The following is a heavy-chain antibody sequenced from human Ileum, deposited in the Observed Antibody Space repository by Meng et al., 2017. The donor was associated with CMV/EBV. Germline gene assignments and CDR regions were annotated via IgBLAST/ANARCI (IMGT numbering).Heavy chain of an antibody. V-gene: IGHV3-15*07. Sequence: LFCAASGLTISHAWMNWVRQAPGKGLEWVGRIKTKGEGGPTDYPAPVKGRFTISRDDSKNTLHLQMNSLKIEDTAVYFCTTGSVEGYWGQGTLVTVSS. J-gene: IGHJ4*02. CDR2: IKTKGEGGPT. CDR3: TTGSVEGY. CDR1: GLTISHAW. D-gene: IGHD4-23*01.